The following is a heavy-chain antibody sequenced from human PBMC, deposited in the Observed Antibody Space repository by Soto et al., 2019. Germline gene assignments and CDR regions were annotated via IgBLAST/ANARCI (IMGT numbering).Heavy chain of an antibody. V-gene: IGHV1-2*04. CDR2: INPNSGAT. Sequence: QVQLVQSGAEVKKPGASVKVSCKASGYTFTGSYIHWVRQAPGQGLEWMGWINPNSGATHSAQKFQGSVTMTRDTSISTAYMELTNLRSDDTAVYYCAIVSEVWTGHSDYWGQGTLVTVSS. J-gene: IGHJ4*02. CDR3: AIVSEVWTGHSDY. CDR1: GYTFTGSY. D-gene: IGHD3-3*01.